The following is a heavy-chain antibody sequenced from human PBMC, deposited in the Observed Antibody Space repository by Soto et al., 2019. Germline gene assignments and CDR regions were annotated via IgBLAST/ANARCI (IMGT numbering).Heavy chain of an antibody. D-gene: IGHD3-3*01. Sequence: LRLSCAASGFTFDDYAMHWVRQAPGKGLEWVSGISWNSGSIGYADSVKGRFTISRDNAKNSLYLQMNSLRAEDTALYYCANRITIVGMVITGALDVWGTASRVTVYS. V-gene: IGHV3-9*01. CDR3: ANRITIVGMVITGALDV. CDR1: GFTFDDYA. CDR2: ISWNSGSI. J-gene: IGHJ6*03.